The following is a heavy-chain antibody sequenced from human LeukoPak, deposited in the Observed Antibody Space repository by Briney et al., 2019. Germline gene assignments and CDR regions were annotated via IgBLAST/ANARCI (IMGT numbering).Heavy chain of an antibody. J-gene: IGHJ6*03. CDR1: GFTFSSYW. D-gene: IGHD1-26*01. V-gene: IGHV3-74*01. CDR2: INSDGSST. CDR3: AREGDYYYYYVDV. Sequence: PGGSLRLSCAASGFTFSSYWMHWVRQAPGKGLVWVSRINSDGSSTSYADSVKGRFTISRDNAKNTLYLQMNSLRAEDTAVYYCAREGDYYYYYVDVWGKGTTVTISS.